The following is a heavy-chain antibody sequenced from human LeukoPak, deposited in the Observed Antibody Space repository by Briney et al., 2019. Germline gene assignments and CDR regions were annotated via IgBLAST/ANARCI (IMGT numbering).Heavy chain of an antibody. CDR2: IYTSGST. D-gene: IGHD2-2*01. J-gene: IGHJ6*03. Sequence: PSETLSLTCTVSGGPISSYYWRWIRQPAPKELEWIGRIYTSGSTNYNPSLKSRVTMSVDTSKNQFSLKLSSVTAADTAVYYCARDVIVVVPAAPYYYMDVWGKGTTVTISS. V-gene: IGHV4-4*07. CDR1: GGPISSYY. CDR3: ARDVIVVVPAAPYYYMDV.